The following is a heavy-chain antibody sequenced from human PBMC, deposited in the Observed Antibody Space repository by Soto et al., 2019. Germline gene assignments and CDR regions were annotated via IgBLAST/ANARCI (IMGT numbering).Heavy chain of an antibody. CDR2: ISSSGSTI. D-gene: IGHD3-10*01. CDR1: GFTFSDYY. J-gene: IGHJ4*02. V-gene: IGHV3-11*01. CDR3: ARSNRHSLYGSGTLDY. Sequence: GGSVRLSCAASGFTFSDYYMSWIRQAPGKGLEWVSYISSSGSTIYYADSVKGRFTISRDNAKNSLYLQMNSLRAEDTAVYYCARSNRHSLYGSGTLDYWGQGTLVTVSS.